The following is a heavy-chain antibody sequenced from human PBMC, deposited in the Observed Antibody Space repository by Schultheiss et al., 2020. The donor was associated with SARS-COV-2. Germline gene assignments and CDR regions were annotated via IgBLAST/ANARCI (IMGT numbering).Heavy chain of an antibody. D-gene: IGHD6-13*01. CDR3: GSHPGSSWFHH. V-gene: IGHV3-48*02. J-gene: IGHJ5*02. CDR1: GFTFSTYT. Sequence: GGSLRLSCAASGFTFSTYTMNWVRQAPGKGLEWVSYIGVDGTTIFYADSVKGRFTVSRDNAQNSLYLQMNSLRDDDTAVYFCGSHPGSSWFHHWGQGVLVTVAS. CDR2: IGVDGTTI.